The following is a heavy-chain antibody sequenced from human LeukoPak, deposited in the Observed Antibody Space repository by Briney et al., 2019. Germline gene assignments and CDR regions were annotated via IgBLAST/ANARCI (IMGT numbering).Heavy chain of an antibody. Sequence: QAGGSLRLSCAASGFTFSSYEMNWVRQAPGKGLEWVSYITDNGIKIYYTDSVKGRFTMSRDNAKKSLYLQMNSLRAEDTAVHYCARAKFDSSGYYYRGFDIWGQGTMVTVSS. D-gene: IGHD3-22*01. J-gene: IGHJ3*02. CDR2: ITDNGIKI. V-gene: IGHV3-48*03. CDR1: GFTFSSYE. CDR3: ARAKFDSSGYYYRGFDI.